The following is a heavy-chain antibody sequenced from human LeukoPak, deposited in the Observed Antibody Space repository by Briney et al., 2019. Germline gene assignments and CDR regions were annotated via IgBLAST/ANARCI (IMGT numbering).Heavy chain of an antibody. Sequence: GGSLRLSCAASGFTFSSYEMNWVRQAPGKGLEWVSYISSSGSTIYYADSVKGRFTISRDNSKNTLYLQMNSLRAEDTAVYYCAKDSGYYYVYYYYYMDVWGKGTTVTISS. CDR2: ISSSGSTI. D-gene: IGHD3-10*02. V-gene: IGHV3-48*03. J-gene: IGHJ6*03. CDR1: GFTFSSYE. CDR3: AKDSGYYYVYYYYYMDV.